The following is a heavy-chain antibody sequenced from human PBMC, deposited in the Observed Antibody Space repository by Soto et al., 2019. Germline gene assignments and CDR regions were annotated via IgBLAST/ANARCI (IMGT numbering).Heavy chain of an antibody. CDR2: ISGSGGST. CDR3: AKDSYYYDSSGYYRTYYFDY. Sequence: GGSLRLSCAASGFTFSSYAMSWVRQAPGKGLEWVSAISGSGGSTYYADSVKGRFAISRDNSKNTLYLQMNSLRAEDTAVYYCAKDSYYYDSSGYYRTYYFDYWGQGTLVTVSS. J-gene: IGHJ4*02. V-gene: IGHV3-23*01. D-gene: IGHD3-22*01. CDR1: GFTFSSYA.